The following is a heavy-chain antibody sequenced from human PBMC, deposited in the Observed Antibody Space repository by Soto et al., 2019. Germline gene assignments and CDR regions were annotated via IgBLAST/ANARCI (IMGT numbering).Heavy chain of an antibody. CDR1: GFTFSGYA. J-gene: IGHJ2*01. V-gene: IGHV3-23*01. Sequence: EVQLLDSGGGLVQPGGSLRLSCAASGFTFSGYALTWVRQAPGKGLEWVSAIRGGGDATFYADSVKGRFTISRDNYKNALYLQMNTLRAEDTAVYFCARTVSGSTGRPDWWYFELWGRGTLVTLSS. D-gene: IGHD3-10*01. CDR2: IRGGGDAT. CDR3: ARTVSGSTGRPDWWYFEL.